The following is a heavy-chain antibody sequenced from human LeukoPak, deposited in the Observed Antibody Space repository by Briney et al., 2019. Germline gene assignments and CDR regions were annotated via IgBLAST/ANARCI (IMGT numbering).Heavy chain of an antibody. CDR3: ARALSSNDYGDPGWFDP. J-gene: IGHJ5*02. CDR1: GGSINNGDYY. V-gene: IGHV4-31*03. D-gene: IGHD4-17*01. CDR2: IYYSGST. Sequence: PSETLSLTCTVSGGSINNGDYYWNWIRQHPGKGPEWIGYIYYSGSTYYNPSLKSRVTISIDTSKNQFSLKLRSVTAADTAVYYCARALSSNDYGDPGWFDPWGQGTLVTVSS.